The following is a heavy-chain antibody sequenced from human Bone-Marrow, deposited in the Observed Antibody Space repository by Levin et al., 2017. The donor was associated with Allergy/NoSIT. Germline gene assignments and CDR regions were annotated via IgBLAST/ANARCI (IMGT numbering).Heavy chain of an antibody. V-gene: IGHV2-5*02. J-gene: IGHJ4*02. Sequence: SQTLSLTCTFSGFSVPTSTGGVGWIRQPPGGALEWLAVIYGDDDKRYSPSLKTRLTIIKDASKNQVVLTVINMDPVDTATYHCAHSLSGYDSYDYWGPGTLVTVSS. CDR1: GFSVPTSTGG. CDR3: AHSLSGYDSYDY. D-gene: IGHD5-12*01. CDR2: IYGDDDK.